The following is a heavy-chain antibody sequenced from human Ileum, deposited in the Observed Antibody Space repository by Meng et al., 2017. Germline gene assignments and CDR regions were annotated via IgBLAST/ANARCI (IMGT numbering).Heavy chain of an antibody. V-gene: IGHV1-2*06. CDR2: INPHSGGT. Sequence: QVQLLQSGAEVKKPGASVKVSRKASGYTFTGYYMHWVRQAPGQGLEWMGRINPHSGGTNYAQKFQGRVTLTRDTSISTAYMELSRLRSDDTALYYCARDEGSTDSFDIWGQGTLVTVSS. J-gene: IGHJ3*02. CDR3: ARDEGSTDSFDI. D-gene: IGHD2-2*01. CDR1: GYTFTGYY.